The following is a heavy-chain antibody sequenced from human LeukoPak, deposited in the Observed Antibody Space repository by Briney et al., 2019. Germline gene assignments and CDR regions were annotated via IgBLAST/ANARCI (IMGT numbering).Heavy chain of an antibody. CDR1: GGSISSSSYY. V-gene: IGHV4-39*01. CDR3: ARRPTAGTGGDYGHDWFDP. CDR2: IYYSGST. Sequence: PSETLSLTCTVSGGSISSSSYYWGWIRQPPGKGLEWIGSIYYSGSTYYNPSLKSRVTISVDTSKNQFSLKLSSVTAADTAVYYCARRPTAGTGGDYGHDWFDPWGQGTLVTVSS. J-gene: IGHJ5*02. D-gene: IGHD4-17*01.